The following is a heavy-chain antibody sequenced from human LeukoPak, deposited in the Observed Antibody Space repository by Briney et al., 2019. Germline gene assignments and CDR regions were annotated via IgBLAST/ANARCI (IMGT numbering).Heavy chain of an antibody. J-gene: IGHJ4*02. Sequence: SVKVSCKASGYTFTSYGISWVRQAPGQGLEWMGGIIPIFGTANYAQKFQGRVTITADESTSTAYMELSSLRSEDTAVYYCAREKFGHSGSYFDYWGQGTLVTVS. CDR3: AREKFGHSGSYFDY. D-gene: IGHD1-26*01. CDR1: GYTFTSYG. CDR2: IIPIFGTA. V-gene: IGHV1-69*13.